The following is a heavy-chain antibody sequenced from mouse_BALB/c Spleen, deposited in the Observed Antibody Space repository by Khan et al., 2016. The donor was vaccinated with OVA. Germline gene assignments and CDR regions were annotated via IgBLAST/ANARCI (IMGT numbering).Heavy chain of an antibody. CDR1: GISITTGNYR. J-gene: IGHJ1*01. V-gene: IGHV3-5*02. CDR2: IYYSGTI. D-gene: IGHD1-1*01. CDR3: ARDYRSLYWYFDV. Sequence: EVQLQESGPGLVKPSQTVSLTCTVTGISITTGNYRWSWIRQFPGNKLEWIGNIYYSGTITYNPFLTSRTTITRDTSKNRFFLVMITLTAEDAAAYYCARDYRSLYWYFDVWGAGTTVTVSS.